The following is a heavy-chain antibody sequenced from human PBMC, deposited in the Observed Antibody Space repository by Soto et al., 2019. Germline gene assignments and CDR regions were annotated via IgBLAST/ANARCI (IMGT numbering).Heavy chain of an antibody. CDR3: ARALPYCSSTSCYEPDDY. CDR2: IIPIFGTA. D-gene: IGHD2-2*01. CDR1: GGTFSSYA. Sequence: SVKVSCKASGGTFSSYAISWVRQAPGQGLEWMGGIIPIFGTANYAQKFQGRVTITADESTSTAYMELSSLRSEDTAVYYCARALPYCSSTSCYEPDDYWGQGTLVTVSS. J-gene: IGHJ4*02. V-gene: IGHV1-69*13.